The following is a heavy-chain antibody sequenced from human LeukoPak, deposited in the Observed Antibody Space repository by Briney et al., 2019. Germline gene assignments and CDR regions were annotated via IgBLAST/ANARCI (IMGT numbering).Heavy chain of an antibody. CDR1: GFTFSSYW. CDR2: INGDGSHT. D-gene: IGHD1-26*01. J-gene: IGHJ4*02. Sequence: PGGSLRLSCAASGFTFSSYWMQWVRQDPAKGLVVVSRINGDGSHTDYADSVKGRFTISRDNARNTLYLQMNSLRVEDTAMYYCARIWVAYSGVDYWGQGALITVSS. CDR3: ARIWVAYSGVDY. V-gene: IGHV3-74*01.